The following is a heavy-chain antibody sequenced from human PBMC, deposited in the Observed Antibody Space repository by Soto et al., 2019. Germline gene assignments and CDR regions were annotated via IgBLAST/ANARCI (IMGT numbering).Heavy chain of an antibody. Sequence: QVQLQESGPGLVKPSETLSLTCTVSGGSVSSGSYYWSWIRQPPGKGLEWIGYIYYSGSTNYNPSLKSRVTISVDTSKNQFSLKLSSVTAADTAVYYWARIVLVPAASVFAPVYYGMDVWGQGTTVTVSS. V-gene: IGHV4-61*01. CDR1: GGSVSSGSYY. CDR2: IYYSGST. CDR3: ARIVLVPAASVFAPVYYGMDV. D-gene: IGHD2-2*01. J-gene: IGHJ6*02.